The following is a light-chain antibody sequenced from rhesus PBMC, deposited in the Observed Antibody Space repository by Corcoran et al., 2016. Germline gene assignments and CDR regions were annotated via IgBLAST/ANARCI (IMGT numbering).Light chain of an antibody. Sequence: DIQMTQSPSSLSASVGDRVTITCRASQGVSNYLSWYQQKSGKAPKCLIYAASSLESGVPSRFSGRGSGTEFPLTISSLQPEDFAAYYCLQYNTKPYSFGQGTKVEIK. CDR3: LQYNTKPYS. CDR2: AAS. CDR1: QGVSNY. V-gene: IGKV1-36*01. J-gene: IGKJ2*01.